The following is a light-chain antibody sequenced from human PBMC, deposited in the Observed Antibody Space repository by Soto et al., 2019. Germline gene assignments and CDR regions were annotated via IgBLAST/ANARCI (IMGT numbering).Light chain of an antibody. CDR1: QTVSSNF. Sequence: IVLTQSPGTLSLSPGERATLSCRASQTVSSNFLAWYQEKPGQGPRLLIYGASTRATGIPDRFSGSGSGTDFTLTISSLDPEDFAVYYCRQYGRSLEFAVGGGTEVDIK. V-gene: IGKV3-20*01. CDR3: RQYGRSLEFA. J-gene: IGKJ4*01. CDR2: GAS.